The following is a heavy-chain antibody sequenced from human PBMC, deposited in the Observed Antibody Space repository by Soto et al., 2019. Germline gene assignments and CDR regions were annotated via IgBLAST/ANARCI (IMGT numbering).Heavy chain of an antibody. D-gene: IGHD6-6*01. J-gene: IGHJ6*02. CDR3: ARDTRGGSSGYFYGMDV. CDR1: GGTFSSYA. Sequence: QVQLVQSGAEVKKPGSSVKVSCKASGGTFSSYAISWVRQAPGQGLEWMGGIIPIFGTANYAQKFQGRVTITADKSTSTAYMELSSLRSEDTVVYHCARDTRGGSSGYFYGMDVWGQGTTVTVSS. CDR2: IIPIFGTA. V-gene: IGHV1-69*06.